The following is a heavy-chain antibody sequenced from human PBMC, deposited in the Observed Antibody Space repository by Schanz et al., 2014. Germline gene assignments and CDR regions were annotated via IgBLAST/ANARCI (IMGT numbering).Heavy chain of an antibody. CDR2: ISSGSSYA. CDR1: GFTFRDYY. CDR3: ARDSTRIDIVLVPTAIDY. D-gene: IGHD2-2*01. V-gene: IGHV3-11*05. Sequence: QGQLVESGGGLVKPGGSLRLSCAASGFTFRDYYMSWIRQAPGKGLEWVSDISSGSSYANYADSVKGRFTISRDNANNSLYLKMNSLRAEDTAVYYCARDSTRIDIVLVPTAIDYWGQGTLVTVSS. J-gene: IGHJ4*02.